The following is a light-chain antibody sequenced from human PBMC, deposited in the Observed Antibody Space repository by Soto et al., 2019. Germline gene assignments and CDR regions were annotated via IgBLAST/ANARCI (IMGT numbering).Light chain of an antibody. CDR1: QGIGST. Sequence: EIVMTQSPATLSVSPGERATLSCRASQGIGSTLAWYQQKPAQTPRLLIYGASTRATGVPARFSGSGSGTEFTLTINSLQSEDFAVYYCQRYNNWPLTFGGGTKVEIK. V-gene: IGKV3-15*01. CDR3: QRYNNWPLT. J-gene: IGKJ4*01. CDR2: GAS.